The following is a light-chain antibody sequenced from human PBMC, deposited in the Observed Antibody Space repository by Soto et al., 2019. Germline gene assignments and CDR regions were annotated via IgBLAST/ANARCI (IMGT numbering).Light chain of an antibody. CDR1: TGAVTSGYY. CDR3: LMYYGGPWV. CDR2: SAT. V-gene: IGLV7-43*01. Sequence: QAVVTQEPSLTVSPGETVTLTCASSTGAVTSGYYPSWFQQKPGQAPWALIHSATNKHSWTPARFSGSLLGGKAALTLSGVQPEDEAEYYCLMYYGGPWVFGGGTKLTVL. J-gene: IGLJ3*02.